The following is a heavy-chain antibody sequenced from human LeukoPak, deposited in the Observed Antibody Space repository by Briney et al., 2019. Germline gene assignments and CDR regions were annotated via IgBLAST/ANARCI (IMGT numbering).Heavy chain of an antibody. D-gene: IGHD5-18*01. V-gene: IGHV1-46*01. CDR3: ASWHTAMVLFDY. Sequence: ASVKVSCKASGYTFTSYYMHWVRQAPGQGLEWMGIINPSGGSTSYAQKFQGRVTMTRDTSTSTVYMELSSLRSEDTAVYYCASWHTAMVLFDYWGQGTLVTVSS. J-gene: IGHJ4*02. CDR2: INPSGGST. CDR1: GYTFTSYY.